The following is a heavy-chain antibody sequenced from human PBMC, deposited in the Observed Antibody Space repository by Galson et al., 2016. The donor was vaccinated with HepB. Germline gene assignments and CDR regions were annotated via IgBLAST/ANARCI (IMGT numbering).Heavy chain of an antibody. Sequence: SLRLSCAASGFTFSSYSMNWVRQAPGKGLEWVSSISSSSSYIYYADSVKGRFTISRDNAKNSLYLQMNSLRAEDTAVYYCARELDYRRYYDYYGMDVWGQGTTVTVSS. CDR2: ISSSSSYI. V-gene: IGHV3-21*01. J-gene: IGHJ6*02. CDR3: ARELDYRRYYDYYGMDV. D-gene: IGHD4-11*01. CDR1: GFTFSSYS.